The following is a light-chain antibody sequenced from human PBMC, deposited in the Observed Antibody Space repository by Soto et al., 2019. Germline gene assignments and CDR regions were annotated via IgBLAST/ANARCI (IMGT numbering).Light chain of an antibody. J-gene: IGKJ5*01. V-gene: IGKV1-33*01. CDR3: QQYDHPPYT. CDR2: DAS. Sequence: DIQLTQSPSSLSATVGVRVTITCQASQDIRKYLNWYQQKPGKAPKLLIYDASNRETGVPSRFSGSGSGTDFSLSIDSLQPEDIATYYCQQYDHPPYTFGQGTRLEIK. CDR1: QDIRKY.